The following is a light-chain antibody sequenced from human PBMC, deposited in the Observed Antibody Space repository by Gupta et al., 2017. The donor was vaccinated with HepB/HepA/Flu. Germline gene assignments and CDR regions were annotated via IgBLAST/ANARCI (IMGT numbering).Light chain of an antibody. CDR2: SNN. J-gene: IGLJ3*02. CDR1: STNVGNQG. CDR3: SAWDSSLSAWV. V-gene: IGLV10-54*04. Sequence: QAGLTQPPSVSKGLRQTATLTCTGNSTNVGNQGAAWLQQHQGHPPKLLSYSNNNRPSGISERFSASRSGNTASLTITGLQPEDETDYYCSAWDSSLSAWVFGGGTKLTVL.